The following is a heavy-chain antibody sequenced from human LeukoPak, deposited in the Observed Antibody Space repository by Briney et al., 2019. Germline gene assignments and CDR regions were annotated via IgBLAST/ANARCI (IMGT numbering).Heavy chain of an antibody. J-gene: IGHJ5*02. CDR1: GFTFSSYW. Sequence: GGSLRLSCAASGFTFSSYWMSWVRQAPGKGLEWVSSISSSSSYIYYADSVKGRFTISRDNAKNSLYLQMNSLRAEDTAVYYCARDRDSGYGFRFDPWGQGTLVTVSS. D-gene: IGHD5-12*01. CDR2: ISSSSSYI. V-gene: IGHV3-21*01. CDR3: ARDRDSGYGFRFDP.